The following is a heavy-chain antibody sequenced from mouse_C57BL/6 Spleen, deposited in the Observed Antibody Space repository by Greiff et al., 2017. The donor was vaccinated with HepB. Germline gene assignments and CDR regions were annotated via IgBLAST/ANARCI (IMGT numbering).Heavy chain of an antibody. CDR2: IYPGSGST. CDR1: GYTFTSYW. Sequence: VKLQQPGAELMKPGASVKMSCKASGYTFTSYWITWVKQRPGQGLEWIGDIYPGSGSTNYNEKFKSKATLTVDTSSSTTYMQLSSLTSEDSAVYYCARGDYYGSSLNFDYWGQGTTLTVSS. D-gene: IGHD1-1*01. V-gene: IGHV1-55*01. CDR3: ARGDYYGSSLNFDY. J-gene: IGHJ2*01.